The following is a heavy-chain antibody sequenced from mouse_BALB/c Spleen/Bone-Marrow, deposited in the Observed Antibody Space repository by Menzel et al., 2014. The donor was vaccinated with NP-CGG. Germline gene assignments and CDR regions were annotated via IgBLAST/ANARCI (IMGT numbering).Heavy chain of an antibody. J-gene: IGHJ4*01. V-gene: IGHV3-8*02. CDR3: ARLNIPDAMDY. CDR2: ISYSGST. Sequence: EVNVVESGPSLVKPSQTLSLTCSVTGDSITSGYWNWIRKFPGNKLEYMGYISYSGSTYYNPSLKSRISITRDTSKNXYYLQLNSVTTEDTATYYCARLNIPDAMDYWGQGTSVTVSS. CDR1: GDSITSGY.